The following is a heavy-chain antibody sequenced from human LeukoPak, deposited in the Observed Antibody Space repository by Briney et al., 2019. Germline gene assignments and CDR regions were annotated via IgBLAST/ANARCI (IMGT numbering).Heavy chain of an antibody. V-gene: IGHV1-69*13. CDR1: GGTFSSYA. Sequence: SVKVSCKASGGTFSSYAISWVRQAPGQGLEWMGGIIPIFGTANYAQKFQGRVTITADESTSTAYMELSSLRSEDTAVYYCARDQESTVPKWGDELYYGMDVWGQGTTVTVSS. D-gene: IGHD1-26*01. J-gene: IGHJ6*02. CDR3: ARDQESTVPKWGDELYYGMDV. CDR2: IIPIFGTA.